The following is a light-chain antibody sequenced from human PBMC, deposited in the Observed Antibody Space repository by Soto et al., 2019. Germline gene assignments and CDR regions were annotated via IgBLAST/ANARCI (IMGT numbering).Light chain of an antibody. J-gene: IGKJ2*01. Sequence: DIQITQSPSSLSASVGDRVTITCRASQSISSHLNWYQHKPGRPPRLLIFASYILEGGVPSRFSGSGSEPNFTLTIDSLQPEDVATYYCQHSYITPRYTFGQGTKVEI. V-gene: IGKV1-39*01. CDR2: ASY. CDR1: QSISSH. CDR3: QHSYITPRYT.